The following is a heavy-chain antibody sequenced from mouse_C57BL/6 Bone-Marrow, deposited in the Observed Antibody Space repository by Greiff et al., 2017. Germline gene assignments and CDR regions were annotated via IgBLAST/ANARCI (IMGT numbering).Heavy chain of an antibody. CDR1: GYSFTGYY. CDR3: ALYYGNYYFDY. CDR2: INPSTGGT. Sequence: EVQLQQSGPELVKPGASVKISCKASGYSFTGYYMNWVKQSPEKSLEWIGEINPSTGGTTYNQKFKAKATLTVDKSSSTAYMQLKSLTSEDSAVYYCALYYGNYYFDYWGQGTTLTVSS. D-gene: IGHD2-1*01. V-gene: IGHV1-42*01. J-gene: IGHJ2*01.